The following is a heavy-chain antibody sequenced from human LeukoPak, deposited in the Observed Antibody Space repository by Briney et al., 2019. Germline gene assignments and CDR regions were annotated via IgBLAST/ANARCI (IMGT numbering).Heavy chain of an antibody. CDR2: ISSSSSYI. CDR3: ARVAKERVGGVYYFDY. V-gene: IGHV3-21*01. CDR1: GFTFSSYS. J-gene: IGHJ4*02. D-gene: IGHD1-1*01. Sequence: GGSLTLSCAASGFTFSSYSMNWVRQAPGKGLEWVSYISSSSSYIYYADSVKGRFTISRENAKNSLYLQMNSLRAGDTAVYYCARVAKERVGGVYYFDYWGQGTLVTVSS.